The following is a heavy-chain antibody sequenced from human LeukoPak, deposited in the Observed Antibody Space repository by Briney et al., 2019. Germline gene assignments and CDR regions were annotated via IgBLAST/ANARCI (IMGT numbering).Heavy chain of an antibody. Sequence: PGRSLRLSCAASGFTFSNYGMHWVRQAPGKGLEWVAVISYDGSNKYYVDSVKGRFTISRDNSKNTLYLQMNSLRAEDTAVYYCAQDATDFDSSGQTYFDNWGQGTLVTVSS. V-gene: IGHV3-30*18. CDR3: AQDATDFDSSGQTYFDN. CDR1: GFTFSNYG. J-gene: IGHJ4*02. CDR2: ISYDGSNK. D-gene: IGHD3-22*01.